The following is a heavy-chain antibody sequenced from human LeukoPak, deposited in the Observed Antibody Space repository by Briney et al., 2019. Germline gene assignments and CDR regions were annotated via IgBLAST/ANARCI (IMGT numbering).Heavy chain of an antibody. D-gene: IGHD3-10*01. CDR3: ARNYGGYYGMDV. CDR1: GFTFSNYG. V-gene: IGHV3-33*01. CDR2: IWHDGSNK. J-gene: IGHJ6*02. Sequence: GGSLRLSCAVSGFTFSNYGIHWVRQAPGKGLEWVALIWHDGSNKYYADSVKGRFTISRDNSRNTLYLQMNSLRAEDTAVYYCARNYGGYYGMDVWGQGTTVTVSS.